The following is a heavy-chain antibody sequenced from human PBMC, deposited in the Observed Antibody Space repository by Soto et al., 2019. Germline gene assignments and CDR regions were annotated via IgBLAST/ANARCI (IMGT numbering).Heavy chain of an antibody. CDR2: ISYDGSNK. D-gene: IGHD1-1*01. Sequence: QVQLVESGGGVVQPGRSLRLSCAASGFTFSSYGMHWVRQAPGKGLEWVAVISYDGSNKYYADSVKGRFTISRENSKNTVYLQMNSLRAEDMAVYYCAKDGGDGYNYYFDYWGQGTLVTVFS. CDR1: GFTFSSYG. J-gene: IGHJ4*02. V-gene: IGHV3-30*18. CDR3: AKDGGDGYNYYFDY.